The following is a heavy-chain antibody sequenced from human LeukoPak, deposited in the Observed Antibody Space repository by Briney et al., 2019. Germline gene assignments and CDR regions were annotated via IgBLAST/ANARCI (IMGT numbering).Heavy chain of an antibody. J-gene: IGHJ4*02. Sequence: GESLKISCQAFGYSFTSYWINWVRQVPGKGLEWMGKNDPGDSYSNYSPSFQGHVTISTDKSLATAYLQWSSLKASDTAIYYCARERKGSVATIGDYWGQGTLVTVSS. V-gene: IGHV5-10-1*01. CDR2: NDPGDSYS. CDR1: GYSFTSYW. D-gene: IGHD5-12*01. CDR3: ARERKGSVATIGDY.